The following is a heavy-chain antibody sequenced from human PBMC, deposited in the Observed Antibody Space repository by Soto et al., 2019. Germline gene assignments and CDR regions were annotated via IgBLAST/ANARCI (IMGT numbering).Heavy chain of an antibody. J-gene: IGHJ4*02. CDR2: ISYDGSNK. Sequence: GGSLRLSCAASGFTFSSYAMHWVRQAPGKGLEWVAVISYDGSNKYYADSVKGRFTISRDNSKNTLYLQMNSLRAEDTAVYYCARDRILTGYYKRTLDYWGQGTLVTVSS. CDR3: ARDRILTGYYKRTLDY. V-gene: IGHV3-30-3*01. CDR1: GFTFSSYA. D-gene: IGHD3-9*01.